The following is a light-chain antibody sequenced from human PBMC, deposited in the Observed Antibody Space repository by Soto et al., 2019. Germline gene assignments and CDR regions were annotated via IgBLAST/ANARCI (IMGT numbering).Light chain of an antibody. J-gene: IGKJ1*01. CDR1: QSLSSSY. V-gene: IGKV3-20*01. Sequence: EILLTQSPGTLSLPPRERATLSCRASQSLSSSYLAWHQQKPGQAPRLVIYGAFSRATGIPDRFSGSGSGTDFTLTVSRLEPEDFAVYYCQQYGSLPRTFGQGTKVDI. CDR2: GAF. CDR3: QQYGSLPRT.